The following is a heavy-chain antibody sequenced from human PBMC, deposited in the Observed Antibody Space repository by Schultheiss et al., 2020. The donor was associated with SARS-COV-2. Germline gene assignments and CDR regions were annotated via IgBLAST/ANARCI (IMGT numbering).Heavy chain of an antibody. CDR2: INHSGST. CDR1: GGSISSGGYY. J-gene: IGHJ4*02. CDR3: VRVYSGTYLIR. Sequence: SETLSLTCTVSGGSISSGGYYWSWIRQHPGKGLEWIGEINHSGSTNYNPSLKSRVTISVDTSKNQFSLKLSSVTAADTAVYYCVRVYSGTYLIRWGQGTLVTVSS. V-gene: IGHV4-31*03. D-gene: IGHD1-26*01.